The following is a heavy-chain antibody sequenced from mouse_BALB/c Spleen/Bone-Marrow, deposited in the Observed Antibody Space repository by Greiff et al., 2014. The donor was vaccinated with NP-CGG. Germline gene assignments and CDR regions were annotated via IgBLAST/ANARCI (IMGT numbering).Heavy chain of an antibody. J-gene: IGHJ2*01. V-gene: IGHV1S34*01. D-gene: IGHD2-2*01. CDR3: ARSCGAYGYDGGYCFDY. CDR2: ISCYNGAT. CDR1: GYSLTGYY. Sequence: LVKTGASVKISCKASGYSLTGYYMHWVKQSHGKSLEWIGYISCYNGATSYNQKFKGKATFTVDTSSSTAYMQFNSLTSKDSAVYYCARSCGAYGYDGGYCFDYWGQGTTLTVSS.